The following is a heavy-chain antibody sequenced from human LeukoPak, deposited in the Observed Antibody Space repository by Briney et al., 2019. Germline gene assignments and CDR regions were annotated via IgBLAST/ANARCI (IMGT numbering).Heavy chain of an antibody. CDR1: GGTFSSYA. Sequence: ASVKVSCKASGGTFSSYAISWVRQAPGQGLEWMGGIIPIFGTANYAQKFQGRVTITADESTSTAYMELSSLRSEDTAVYYCARDAGGYDPASQNAFDIWGQGTMVTVSS. D-gene: IGHD5-12*01. V-gene: IGHV1-69*01. J-gene: IGHJ3*02. CDR3: ARDAGGYDPASQNAFDI. CDR2: IIPIFGTA.